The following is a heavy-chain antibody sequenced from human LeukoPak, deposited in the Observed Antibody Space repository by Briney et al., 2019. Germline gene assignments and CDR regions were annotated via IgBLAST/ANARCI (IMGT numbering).Heavy chain of an antibody. CDR2: ISAYNGNT. CDR1: GYIFTSYG. D-gene: IGHD3-22*01. V-gene: IGHV1-18*01. Sequence: ASVKVSCKASGYIFTSYGISWVRQAPGLGLEWMGWISAYNGNTNYAQKLQGRVTMTTDTSTSTAYMELRSLRSDDTAVYYCARAKDSSGYYYLFDYWGQGTLVTVSS. J-gene: IGHJ4*02. CDR3: ARAKDSSGYYYLFDY.